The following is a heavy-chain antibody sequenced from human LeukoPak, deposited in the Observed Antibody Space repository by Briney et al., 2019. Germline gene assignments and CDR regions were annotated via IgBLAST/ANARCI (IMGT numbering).Heavy chain of an antibody. CDR2: SIPMYGTA. Sequence: SVKVSCKASGNTFTTYAFSWLRQSPGQRFEWMGGSIPMYGTADYSHRFQARVAITEDESPTTAYMELRSLRSEETAVYSCAGAQQQLGGNTSYNMYVWGKGTTVTVSS. D-gene: IGHD6-13*01. CDR1: GNTFTTYA. CDR3: AGAQQQLGGNTSYNMYV. J-gene: IGHJ6*03. V-gene: IGHV1-69*13.